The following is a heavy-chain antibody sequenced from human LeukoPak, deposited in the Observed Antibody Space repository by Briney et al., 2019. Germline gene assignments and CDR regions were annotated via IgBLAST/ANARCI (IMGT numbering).Heavy chain of an antibody. CDR3: ARGTFYDFWSGYSTTLFDY. CDR1: GGSISSSSYY. CDR2: IYYSGST. V-gene: IGHV4-39*01. J-gene: IGHJ4*02. Sequence: SETLSLTCTVSGGSISSSSYYWGWIRQPPGKGLEWIGSIYYSGSTYYNPSLKGRVTISVDTSKNQFSLKLSSVTAADTAVYYCARGTFYDFWSGYSTTLFDYWGQGTLVTVSS. D-gene: IGHD3-3*01.